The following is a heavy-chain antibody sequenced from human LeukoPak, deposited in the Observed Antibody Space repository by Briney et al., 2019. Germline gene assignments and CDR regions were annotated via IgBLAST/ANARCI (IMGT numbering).Heavy chain of an antibody. V-gene: IGHV3-23*01. CDR3: AKGAYYDILHFDY. CDR2: ISGSGGST. Sequence: GGSLRLSCAASGFTFSSYAMSWARQAPGKGLEWVSAISGSGGSTYYADSVKGRLTISRDNSKNTLYLQMNSLRAEDTAVYYCAKGAYYDILHFDYWGQGTLVTVSS. J-gene: IGHJ4*02. CDR1: GFTFSSYA. D-gene: IGHD3-9*01.